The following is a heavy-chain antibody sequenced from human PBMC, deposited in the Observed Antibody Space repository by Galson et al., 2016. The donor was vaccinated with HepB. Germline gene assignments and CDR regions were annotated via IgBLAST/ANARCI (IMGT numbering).Heavy chain of an antibody. V-gene: IGHV3-66*01. Sequence: SLRLSCAASGFTVSSNYMTWVRQAPRKGLEWVSVIYSGGSTYYADSVKGRFTIPRDNSKNTLYLQVNSLRAEDTAVYYCARVSDGYNTAPVDYWGQGTLVTVSS. CDR1: GFTVSSNY. J-gene: IGHJ4*02. CDR3: ARVSDGYNTAPVDY. D-gene: IGHD5-24*01. CDR2: IYSGGST.